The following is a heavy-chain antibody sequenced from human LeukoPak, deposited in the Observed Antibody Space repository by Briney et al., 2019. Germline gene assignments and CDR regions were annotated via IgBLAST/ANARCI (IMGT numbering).Heavy chain of an antibody. CDR1: GFTFSSYA. V-gene: IGHV3-30*04. Sequence: PGRSLRLSCAASGFTFSSYAMQWVRQAPGKGLEWVAVISYDGNNKYYADSVKGRFTISRDNSKNTLYLQVSSLRTDDTAMYYCARDRTTSGDAAFDIWGQGTMVTVSP. D-gene: IGHD7-27*01. J-gene: IGHJ3*02. CDR3: ARDRTTSGDAAFDI. CDR2: ISYDGNNK.